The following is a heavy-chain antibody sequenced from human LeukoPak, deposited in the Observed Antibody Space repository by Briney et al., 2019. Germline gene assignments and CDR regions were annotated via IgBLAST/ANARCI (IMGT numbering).Heavy chain of an antibody. CDR3: ARGQQLVQYYFDY. V-gene: IGHV4-59*01. Sequence: KASETLSLTCTVSGGSISSYYWSWIRQPPGKGLEWIAYIYYTGSTNYNPSLKSRVTMSVDTSKNQFSLKLSSVTAADTAVYYCARGQQLVQYYFDYWGQGTLVTVSS. D-gene: IGHD6-13*01. J-gene: IGHJ4*02. CDR1: GGSISSYY. CDR2: IYYTGST.